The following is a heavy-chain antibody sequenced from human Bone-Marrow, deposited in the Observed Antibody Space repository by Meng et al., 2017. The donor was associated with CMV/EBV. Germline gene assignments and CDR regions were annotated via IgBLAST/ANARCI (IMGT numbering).Heavy chain of an antibody. CDR2: INPNSGDT. CDR1: AYTFTGYY. J-gene: IGHJ4*02. V-gene: IGHV1-2*02. D-gene: IGHD2/OR15-2a*01. CDR3: AAGLSTTILVF. Sequence: ASAKDFCKASAYTFTGYYMHWVRQAPGQGLEWMGWINPNSGDTNCAQSLQGRVTMTRDTSIRTAYMELSRLRSDDAAVYYCAAGLSTTILVFWGQGTLVTVSS.